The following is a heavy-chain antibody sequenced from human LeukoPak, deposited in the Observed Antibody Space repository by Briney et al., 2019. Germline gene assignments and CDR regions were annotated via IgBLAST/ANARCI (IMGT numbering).Heavy chain of an antibody. Sequence: GGSLRLSCATSGFTFDDYALSWVRQDPGKGLEWVSSITRNGGSTAYAESVKGRFTISRDNSKSTLYLQMNSLRAEDTAVYYCAKDLFSGSGRAGNMDVWGKGTTVTVFS. CDR3: AKDLFSGSGRAGNMDV. D-gene: IGHD3-10*01. J-gene: IGHJ6*03. V-gene: IGHV3-20*04. CDR1: GFTFDDYA. CDR2: ITRNGGST.